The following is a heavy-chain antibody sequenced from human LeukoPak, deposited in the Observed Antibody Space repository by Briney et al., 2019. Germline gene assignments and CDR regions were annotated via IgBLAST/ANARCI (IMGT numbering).Heavy chain of an antibody. Sequence: SETLSLTCTVSGGSISSYYWSWIRQPPGMGLEWIGYIYYSGSTNYNPSLKSRVTMSVDTSKNQFSLKLSSVTAADTAVYYCARHGSGQYYRDTLTGHPGGFDYWGQGTLVTVSS. CDR3: ARHGSGQYYRDTLTGHPGGFDY. CDR2: IYYSGST. V-gene: IGHV4-59*08. J-gene: IGHJ4*02. CDR1: GGSISSYY. D-gene: IGHD3-9*01.